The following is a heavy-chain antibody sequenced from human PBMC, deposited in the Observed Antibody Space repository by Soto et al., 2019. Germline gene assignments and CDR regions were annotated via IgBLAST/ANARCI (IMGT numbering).Heavy chain of an antibody. J-gene: IGHJ6*03. V-gene: IGHV1-8*01. D-gene: IGHD1-26*01. CDR3: ARALRVWAAPYYYYYMDV. CDR1: GYTFANYD. CDR2: MNPNSGNT. Sequence: QVQLVQSGAEVKKPGASVKVSCKASGYTFANYDINWVRQATGQGLEWMGWMNPNSGNTGDAQKFQGRVTMTRNPSISTAYMELSSLRSEDTAVYYCARALRVWAAPYYYYYMDVWGKGTTVTVSS.